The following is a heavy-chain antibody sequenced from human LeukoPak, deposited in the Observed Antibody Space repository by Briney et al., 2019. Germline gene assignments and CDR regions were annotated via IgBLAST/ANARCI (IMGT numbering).Heavy chain of an antibody. CDR2: ISGSGGST. CDR1: GFTFSSYA. J-gene: IGHJ4*02. CDR3: ANIVVVPAATSYYFDY. D-gene: IGHD2-2*01. V-gene: IGHV3-23*01. Sequence: GGSLRLSCAASGFTFSSYAMTWVRQAPGKGLEWVSAISGSGGSTYYADSVKGRFTISRDNSKNTLYLQMNSLRAEDTAVYYCANIVVVPAATSYYFDYWGQGTLVTVSS.